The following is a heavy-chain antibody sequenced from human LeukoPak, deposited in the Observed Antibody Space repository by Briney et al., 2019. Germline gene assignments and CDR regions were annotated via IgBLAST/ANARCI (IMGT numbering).Heavy chain of an antibody. CDR2: ISSSGSTI. CDR1: GFTFSSYE. V-gene: IGHV3-48*03. J-gene: IGHJ4*02. Sequence: YPGGSLRLSCAASGFTFSSYEMNWVRQAPGKGLEWVSYISSSGSTIYYADSVKGRFTISRDNAKNSLYLQMNSLRAEDTAVYYCARDLDDDYGDYRPFDYWGQGTLVTVSS. D-gene: IGHD4-17*01. CDR3: ARDLDDDYGDYRPFDY.